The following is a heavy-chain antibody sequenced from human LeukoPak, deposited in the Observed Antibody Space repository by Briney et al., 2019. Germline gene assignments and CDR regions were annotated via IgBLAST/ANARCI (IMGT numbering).Heavy chain of an antibody. V-gene: IGHV4-34*01. CDR3: ARGRDFWSGYYNDY. CDR1: GGSFSGYY. Sequence: PSETLSLTCAVYGGSFSGYYWSWIRQPPGKGLEWIGEITHGGSTNYNPSLKSRVTISVDTSQNQFSLKLTSVTAADTAVYYCARGRDFWSGYYNDYWGQGTLVTVSS. J-gene: IGHJ4*02. CDR2: ITHGGST. D-gene: IGHD3-3*01.